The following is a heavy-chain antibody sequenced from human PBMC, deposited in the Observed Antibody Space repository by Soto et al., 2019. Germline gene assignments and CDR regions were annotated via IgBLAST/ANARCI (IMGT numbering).Heavy chain of an antibody. V-gene: IGHV4-59*01. D-gene: IGHD2-15*01. Sequence: PSETLSLTCTVSGGSISSYYLSWIRQPPGKGLEWIGYIYYSGSTNYNPSLKSRVTISVDTSKNQFSLKLSSVTAADTAVYYCARLPTTVVKGGYYFDYWGQGTLVT. CDR3: ARLPTTVVKGGYYFDY. CDR1: GGSISSYY. CDR2: IYYSGST. J-gene: IGHJ4*02.